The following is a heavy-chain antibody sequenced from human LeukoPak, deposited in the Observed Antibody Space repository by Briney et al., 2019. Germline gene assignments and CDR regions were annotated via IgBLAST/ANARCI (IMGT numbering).Heavy chain of an antibody. Sequence: GASVKVSCKASGFTLTNYDINWVRQAPGQGLEWMGWMNPINGNTGYARKFQGRVTMTRDTSISTAYMELGSLTSEDTAIYYCVRDGEGVAISVNFWFDPWGQGTLVTVSS. CDR1: GFTLTNYD. CDR2: MNPINGNT. V-gene: IGHV1-8*01. J-gene: IGHJ5*02. D-gene: IGHD3-10*01. CDR3: VRDGEGVAISVNFWFDP.